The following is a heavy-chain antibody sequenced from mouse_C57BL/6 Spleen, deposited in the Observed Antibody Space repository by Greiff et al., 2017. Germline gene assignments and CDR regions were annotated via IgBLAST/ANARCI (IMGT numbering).Heavy chain of an antibody. Sequence: EVKLQESGAELVRPGASVKLSCTASGFNIKDDYMHWVKQRPEQGLEWIGWIDPENGDTEYASKFQGKATITADTSSNTAYLQLSSLTSEDTAVYYCTTYYGSKAGFAYWGQGTLVTVSA. CDR1: GFNIKDDY. J-gene: IGHJ3*01. CDR3: TTYYGSKAGFAY. CDR2: IDPENGDT. V-gene: IGHV14-4*01. D-gene: IGHD1-1*01.